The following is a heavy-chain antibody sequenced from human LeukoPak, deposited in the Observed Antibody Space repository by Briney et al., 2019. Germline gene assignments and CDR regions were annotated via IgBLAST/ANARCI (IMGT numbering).Heavy chain of an antibody. V-gene: IGHV3-30*18. CDR3: AKAEDTAMVYYFDY. D-gene: IGHD5-18*01. CDR1: GFTFSSYG. CDR2: ISYDGSNK. J-gene: IGHJ4*02. Sequence: GGSLRLSCAASGFTFSSYGMHWVRQAPGKGLEWVAVISYDGSNKYYADSVKGRFTISRDNSKNTLYLQMNSLRAEDTAVYYCAKAEDTAMVYYFDYWGQGTLVTVSS.